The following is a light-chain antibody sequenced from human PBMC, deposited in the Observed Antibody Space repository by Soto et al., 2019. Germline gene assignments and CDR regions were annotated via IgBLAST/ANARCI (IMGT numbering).Light chain of an antibody. V-gene: IGKV2-24*01. CDR1: ESLVHSDGETY. J-gene: IGKJ1*01. Sequence: IVLTQTPLSSAVTLGQPASFSCESSESLVHSDGETYLGWLHLRPGQPPRLLIYQISKRPPGVPDRFSGSGAGTNFTLKISRVEPEDVGIFYCMQASQLRTFGQGTKVDIK. CDR3: MQASQLRT. CDR2: QIS.